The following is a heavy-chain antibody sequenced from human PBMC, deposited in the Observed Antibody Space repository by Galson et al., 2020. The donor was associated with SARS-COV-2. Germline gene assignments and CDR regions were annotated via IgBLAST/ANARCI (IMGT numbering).Heavy chain of an antibody. Sequence: GSLRLSCAASGFTFSSYWMSWVRQAPGKGLEWVANIKQDGSEKYYVDSVKGRFTISRDNAKNSLYLQMNSLRAEDTAVYYCARGGGPRRCGFDPWGQGTLVTVSS. D-gene: IGHD3-10*01. CDR2: IKQDGSEK. J-gene: IGHJ5*02. CDR1: GFTFSSYW. CDR3: ARGGGPRRCGFDP. V-gene: IGHV3-7*01.